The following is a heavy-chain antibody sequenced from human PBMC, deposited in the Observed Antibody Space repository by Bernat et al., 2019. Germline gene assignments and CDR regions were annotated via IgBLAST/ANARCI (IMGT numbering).Heavy chain of an antibody. Sequence: QVQLVESGGGVVQPGRSLRLSCAASGFTFSNYAMHWVRQAPGKGLEWVAVISYDENNKYYADSVKGRFTISRDNSKNTLYLQMNSLRAEDTAVYYCARDAIVATTQGAFDIWGQGTMVTVSS. CDR1: GFTFSNYA. J-gene: IGHJ3*02. V-gene: IGHV3-30-3*01. D-gene: IGHD5-12*01. CDR3: ARDAIVATTQGAFDI. CDR2: ISYDENNK.